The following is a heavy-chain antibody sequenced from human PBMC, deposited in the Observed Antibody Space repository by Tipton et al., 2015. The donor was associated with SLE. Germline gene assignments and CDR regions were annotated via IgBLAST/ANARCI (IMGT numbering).Heavy chain of an antibody. Sequence: SLRLSCVASGFNLSSYEMDWVRQAPGKGLEWISYISSGSRNIYYADSVKGRFTTSRDNIRSSLYLQLNSLTAEDTAVYYCTRGTLGPGDYWGQGTLVTVSS. D-gene: IGHD3-10*01. CDR2: ISSGSRNI. J-gene: IGHJ4*02. CDR1: GFNLSSYE. CDR3: TRGTLGPGDY. V-gene: IGHV3-48*03.